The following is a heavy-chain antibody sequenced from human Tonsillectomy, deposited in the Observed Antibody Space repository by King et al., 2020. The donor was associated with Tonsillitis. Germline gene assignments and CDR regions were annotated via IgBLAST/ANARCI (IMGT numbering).Heavy chain of an antibody. CDR2: IYNGGST. D-gene: IGHD1-26*01. V-gene: IGHV3-53*04. Sequence: VQLVESGGGLVQPGGSLRLSCAASGFTVSNNYMSWVRQAPGKGLEWVSVIYNGGSTYYAASVMGRFTISRHNSNNTLYLQMNSLRAEDTAVYYCASGAAYYSDGMDVWGQGTTVTVSS. CDR1: GFTVSNNY. CDR3: ASGAAYYSDGMDV. J-gene: IGHJ6*02.